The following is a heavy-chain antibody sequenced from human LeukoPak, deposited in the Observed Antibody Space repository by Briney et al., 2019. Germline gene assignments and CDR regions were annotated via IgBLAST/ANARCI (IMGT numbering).Heavy chain of an antibody. CDR2: IWYDGSNK. J-gene: IGHJ4*02. V-gene: IGHV3-33*01. Sequence: GRSLRLSCAASGFTFSSYGMHWVRQAPGKGLGWVAVIWYDGSNKYYADSVKGRFTISRDNSKNTLYLQMNSLRAEDTAVYYCAREPRLGSSWNYFDYWGQGTLVTVSS. CDR3: AREPRLGSSWNYFDY. CDR1: GFTFSSYG. D-gene: IGHD6-13*01.